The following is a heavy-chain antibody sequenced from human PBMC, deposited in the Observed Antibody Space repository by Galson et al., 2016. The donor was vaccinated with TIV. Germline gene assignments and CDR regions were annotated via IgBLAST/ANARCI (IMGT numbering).Heavy chain of an antibody. CDR2: INPSGGGT. J-gene: IGHJ4*02. V-gene: IGHV1-46*01. CDR3: ARSQSCGGDCYYFDY. CDR1: GETFSDDY. D-gene: IGHD2-21*02. Sequence: CAAFGETFSDDYWTWFRQGPAQGLEWMGIINPSGGGTTYAQNFQGRITMTRDTSTGTVYMALSSLRSEDTAVYYCARSQSCGGDCYYFDYWGRGTLVTVSS.